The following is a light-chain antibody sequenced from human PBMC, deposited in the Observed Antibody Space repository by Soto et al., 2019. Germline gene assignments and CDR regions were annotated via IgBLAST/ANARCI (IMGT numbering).Light chain of an antibody. J-gene: IGLJ2*01. CDR2: DNN. Sequence: QSVLTQPPSVSAAPGQKVTISGSGTSSNIGKDYVSWYQQVPGTAPKLLIYDNNKRPSGIPDRFSGSKYGTSATLGITGLQTGDEADYYCATWDNSLTVGVFGGGSKVTVL. V-gene: IGLV1-51*01. CDR1: SSNIGKDY. CDR3: ATWDNSLTVGV.